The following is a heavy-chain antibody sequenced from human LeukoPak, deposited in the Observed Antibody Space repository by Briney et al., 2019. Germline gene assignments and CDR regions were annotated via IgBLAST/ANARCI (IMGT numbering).Heavy chain of an antibody. Sequence: GESLKISCKGSGSSFTTYWIGWVRQMPGKGLEWMGIIYPGDSDTRYSPSFQGQVTISADKSISTAYLQWSTLKASDSAMYYCARREWFGVDYWGQGTLVTVSS. J-gene: IGHJ4*02. CDR2: IYPGDSDT. CDR1: GSSFTTYW. V-gene: IGHV5-51*01. CDR3: ARREWFGVDY. D-gene: IGHD3-10*01.